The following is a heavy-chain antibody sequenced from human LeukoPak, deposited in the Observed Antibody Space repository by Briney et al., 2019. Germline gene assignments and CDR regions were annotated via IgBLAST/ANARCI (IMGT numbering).Heavy chain of an antibody. V-gene: IGHV3-23*01. D-gene: IGHD6-19*01. CDR1: GFTFSSYA. CDR2: ISGSGGST. Sequence: GGSLRLSCAASGFTFSSYAMSWVRQAPGKGLEWVSAISGSGGSTYYVDSVKGRFTISRDNSKNTLYLQMNSLRAEDTAVYYCAKVYGGAVADPFDYWGQGTLSPSPQ. CDR3: AKVYGGAVADPFDY. J-gene: IGHJ4*02.